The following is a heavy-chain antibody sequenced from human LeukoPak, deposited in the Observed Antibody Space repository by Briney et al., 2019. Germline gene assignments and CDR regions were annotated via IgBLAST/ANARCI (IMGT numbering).Heavy chain of an antibody. CDR2: ISSSSSYI. CDR3: ARIHSDYDGAYFDY. D-gene: IGHD5-12*01. CDR1: GFTFSSYS. J-gene: IGHJ4*02. Sequence: GGSLRLSCAASGFTFSSYSMNWVRQAPGKGLEWVSSISSSSSYIYYADSVKGRFTISRDNAKNSLYLQMNSLRAEDTAVYYCARIHSDYDGAYFDYWGQGTLVTVSS. V-gene: IGHV3-21*01.